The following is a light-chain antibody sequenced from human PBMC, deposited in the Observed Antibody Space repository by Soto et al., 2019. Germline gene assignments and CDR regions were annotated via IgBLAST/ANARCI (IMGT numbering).Light chain of an antibody. CDR1: SSNIGARYD. CDR3: QSYDISQRGSVV. Sequence: QSVLTQPPSVSGAPGQTVTISCTGSSSNIGARYDVHWYQQLPGTAPKLLIYYNNNRPSGVPDRFSGSKSGTSASLAITGLQAEDEADYYCQSYDISQRGSVVFGGGTKLTVL. J-gene: IGLJ2*01. CDR2: YNN. V-gene: IGLV1-40*01.